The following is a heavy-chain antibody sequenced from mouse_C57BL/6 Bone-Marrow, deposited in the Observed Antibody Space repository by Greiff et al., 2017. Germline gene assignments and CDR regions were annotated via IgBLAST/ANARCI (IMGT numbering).Heavy chain of an antibody. D-gene: IGHD2-1*01. J-gene: IGHJ1*03. CDR1: GFSLTSYA. CDR2: IWTGGGT. Sequence: VKLEESGPGLVAPSQRLSITCTVSGFSLTSYAISWVRQPPGKGLEWLGGIWTGGGTNYNSALKSRLSISKDNSKSQVFLKMNSLQTDDTARYYCARRAYGNYAYWYFDVWGTGTTVTVSS. V-gene: IGHV2-9-1*01. CDR3: ARRAYGNYAYWYFDV.